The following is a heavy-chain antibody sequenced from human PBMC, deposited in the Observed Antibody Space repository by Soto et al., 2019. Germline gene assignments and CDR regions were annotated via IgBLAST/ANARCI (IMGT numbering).Heavy chain of an antibody. V-gene: IGHV4-39*01. CDR1: GGSISSSSHY. J-gene: IGHJ4*02. Sequence: QLQLQESGPGLVKPSETLSLTCTVSGGSISSSSHYWGWIRQPPGQGLEWIGSIYYSGSTYYNPSLKSRVTISVDTSKNQFSLKLSSVTAADTAVYYCARHGQEHTYFDYWGQGTLVTVSS. CDR3: ARHGQEHTYFDY. CDR2: IYYSGST. D-gene: IGHD2-21*01.